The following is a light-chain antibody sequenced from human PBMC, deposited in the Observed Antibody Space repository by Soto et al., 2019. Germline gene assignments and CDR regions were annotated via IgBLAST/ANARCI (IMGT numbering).Light chain of an antibody. J-gene: IGKJ3*01. Sequence: DIQMTQSPSSLSASVGDRVTITCRASQSISTYLNWYQQEPGKAPNLLIYDISSLQSGVPSRFSGSGSGTDFTLTIVSLRPEDFATYYCQQSYGTPFTFGPGTKVDIK. CDR2: DIS. V-gene: IGKV1-39*01. CDR3: QQSYGTPFT. CDR1: QSISTY.